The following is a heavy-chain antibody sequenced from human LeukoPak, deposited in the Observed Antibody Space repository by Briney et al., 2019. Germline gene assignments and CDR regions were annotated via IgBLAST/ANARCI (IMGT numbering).Heavy chain of an antibody. CDR1: GGSISSYY. CDR3: ARADYYGSGSYFSLFDY. V-gene: IGHV4-59*08. Sequence: SETLSLTCTVSGGSISSYYWSWIRQPPGKGLEWIGYIYYSGSTNYNPSLKSRVTISVDTSKNQFSLKLSSVTAADTAVYYCARADYYGSGSYFSLFDYWGQGTLVTVSS. CDR2: IYYSGST. J-gene: IGHJ4*02. D-gene: IGHD3-10*01.